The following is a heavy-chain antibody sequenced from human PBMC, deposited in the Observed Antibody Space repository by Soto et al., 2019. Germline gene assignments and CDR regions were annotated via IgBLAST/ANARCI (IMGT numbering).Heavy chain of an antibody. CDR2: IIPIFGTA. V-gene: IGHV1-69*13. D-gene: IGHD3-10*01. CDR1: GGTFSSYA. Sequence: VKVSCKASGGTFSSYAISWVRQAPGQGLEWMGGIIPIFGTANYAQKFQGRVTITADESTSTAYMELSSLRSEDTAVYYCARGRFGGGAYYYYGMDVWGQGTTVTVSS. CDR3: ARGRFGGGAYYYYGMDV. J-gene: IGHJ6*02.